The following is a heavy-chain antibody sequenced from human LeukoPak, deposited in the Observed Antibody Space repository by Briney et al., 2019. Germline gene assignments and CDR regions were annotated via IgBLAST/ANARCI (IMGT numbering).Heavy chain of an antibody. J-gene: IGHJ5*02. V-gene: IGHV1-2*02. D-gene: IGHD6-19*01. CDR2: INPNSGGT. CDR1: GYTFTGYY. CDR3: ARLSDGWCVGGWFDP. Sequence: ASVKVSCKASGYTFTGYYMHWVRQAPGQGLEWMGWINPNSGGTNYAQKFQGRVTMTRDTSISTAYMELSRLRSDDTAVYYCARLSDGWCVGGWFDPWGQGTLVTVSS.